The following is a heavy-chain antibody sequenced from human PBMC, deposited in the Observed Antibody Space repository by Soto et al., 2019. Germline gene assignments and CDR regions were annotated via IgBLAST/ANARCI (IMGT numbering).Heavy chain of an antibody. CDR1: GFTFSSYS. D-gene: IGHD3-3*01. Sequence: EVQLVESGGGLVKPGGSLRLSCAASGFTFSSYSMNWVRQAPGKGLEWVSSISSSSSYIYYADSVKGRFTISRDNAKNSLYLQMNSLRADDTAVYYCARDLTRRTTPTLTIFLYYYYGMDVWGQGTTVTLSS. J-gene: IGHJ6*02. CDR3: ARDLTRRTTPTLTIFLYYYYGMDV. V-gene: IGHV3-21*01. CDR2: ISSSSSYI.